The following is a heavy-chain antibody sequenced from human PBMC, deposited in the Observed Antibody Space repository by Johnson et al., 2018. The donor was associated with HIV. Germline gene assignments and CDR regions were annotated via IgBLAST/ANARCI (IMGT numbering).Heavy chain of an antibody. J-gene: IGHJ3*02. V-gene: IGHV3-66*01. CDR3: ARAPGFSRAFDI. D-gene: IGHD3-10*01. Sequence: VQLVESGGGVVQHGRSLRLSCAVSGFTVSSNYITWVRQAPGKGLEWISVIYSGGDTYYADSVKGRFTISRDDSKNTLYLQMNRLTAEDTAVYYCARAPGFSRAFDIWGQGTMVTVSS. CDR2: IYSGGDT. CDR1: GFTVSSNY.